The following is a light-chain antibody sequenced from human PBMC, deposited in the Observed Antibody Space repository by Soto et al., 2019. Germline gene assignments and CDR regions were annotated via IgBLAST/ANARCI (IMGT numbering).Light chain of an antibody. CDR2: GVS. CDR3: QQYGSSPGT. Sequence: EIVLTQSPGTLSLSPGEGATLSCRASQSIVANYLAWYQQKPGQSPRLLIYGVSSRATGIPDRFSGSGSRTDFTLTINRLEPEDCAVYYCQQYGSSPGTFGQGTKVEIK. V-gene: IGKV3-20*01. CDR1: QSIVANY. J-gene: IGKJ1*01.